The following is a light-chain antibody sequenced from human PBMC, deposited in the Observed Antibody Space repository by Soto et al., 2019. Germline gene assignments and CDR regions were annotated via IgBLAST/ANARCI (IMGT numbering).Light chain of an antibody. CDR2: DAS. V-gene: IGKV3-11*01. Sequence: DIVLTQSPATLSLSPGQRATLSCRASQKISGYLAWYQQKPGQAPRLLIYDASNRATGIPVRFSGSGSGTNFTLKISRVEVEDVGLYYCMQNSHWPGTFGQGTKVDIK. CDR3: MQNSHWPGT. CDR1: QKISGY. J-gene: IGKJ1*01.